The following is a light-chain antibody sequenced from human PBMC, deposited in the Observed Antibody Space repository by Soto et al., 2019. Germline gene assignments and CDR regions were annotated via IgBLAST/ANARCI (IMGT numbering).Light chain of an antibody. CDR1: QSIRKY. Sequence: DIQMTQSPSSLSASVGDRVIITCRASQSIRKYLNWYQHKPGKVPTLLINAASSLQSGVPSRFSGSGSGTEFTLTISSLQPEDFATYYCLQHNSYPLTFGQGTKVDIK. CDR3: LQHNSYPLT. CDR2: AAS. J-gene: IGKJ1*01. V-gene: IGKV1-17*01.